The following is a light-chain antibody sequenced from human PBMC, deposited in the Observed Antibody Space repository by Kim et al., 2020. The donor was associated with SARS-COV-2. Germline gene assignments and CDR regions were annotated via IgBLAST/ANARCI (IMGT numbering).Light chain of an antibody. CDR1: NIGSKN. J-gene: IGLJ3*02. V-gene: IGLV3-9*01. CDR3: QVWDSSTAV. CDR2: RDS. Sequence: SVALGQTARVTCGGNNIGSKNVHWYQQKPGQAPVLVIYRDSNRPSGIPERFSGSSSGNTATLTISRAQDGDEADYYCQVWDSSTAVFGGGTQLTVL.